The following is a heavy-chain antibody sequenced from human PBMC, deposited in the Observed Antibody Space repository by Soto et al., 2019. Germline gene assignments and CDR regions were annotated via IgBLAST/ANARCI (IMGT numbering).Heavy chain of an antibody. CDR3: AKGLGDYVLTDFYY. CDR2: ISYDGSNK. Sequence: GGSLRLSCAASGFTFSSYGMHWVRQAPGKGLEWVAVISYDGSNKYYADSVKGRFTISRDNSKNTLYLQMNSLRAEDTAVYYCAKGLGDYVLTDFYYWGQGTLVTVSS. J-gene: IGHJ4*02. D-gene: IGHD4-17*01. CDR1: GFTFSSYG. V-gene: IGHV3-30*18.